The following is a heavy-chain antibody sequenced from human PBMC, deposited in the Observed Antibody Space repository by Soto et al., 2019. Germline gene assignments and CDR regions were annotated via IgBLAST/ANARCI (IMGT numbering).Heavy chain of an antibody. CDR1: GYTFTSYG. V-gene: IGHV1-18*01. CDR2: ISAYNGNT. J-gene: IGHJ4*02. Sequence: VKVSCKASGYTFTSYGISWVRQAPGQGLEWMGWISAYNGNTNYAQKLQGRVTMTTDTSTSTAYMELRSLRSDDTAVYYCARDYPDYDILTGYAYWGQGTLVTVSS. D-gene: IGHD3-9*01. CDR3: ARDYPDYDILTGYAY.